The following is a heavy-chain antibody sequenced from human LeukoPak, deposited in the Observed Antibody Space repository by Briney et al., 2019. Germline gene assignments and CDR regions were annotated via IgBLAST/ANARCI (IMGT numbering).Heavy chain of an antibody. D-gene: IGHD5-18*01. Sequence: GASVKVSCKASGYTFTGYYMHWVRQAPGQGLEWMGWINPNSGGTNYAQKFQGRVTMTRDTSISTAYMELSSLISDDTAVYYCARARHTARIYYYYYYYMDVWGKGNTVTVSS. CDR3: ARARHTARIYYYYYYYMDV. CDR1: GYTFTGYY. J-gene: IGHJ6*03. V-gene: IGHV1-2*02. CDR2: INPNSGGT.